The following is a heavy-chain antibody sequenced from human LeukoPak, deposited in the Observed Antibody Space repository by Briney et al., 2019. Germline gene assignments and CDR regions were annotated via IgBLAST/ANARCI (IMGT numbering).Heavy chain of an antibody. V-gene: IGHV3-20*04. J-gene: IGHJ4*02. D-gene: IGHD6-13*01. CDR2: ISWNGGST. CDR1: GFSFDDYG. Sequence: GGSLRLSCAASGFSFDDYGMSWVRQSPGKGLEWVSTISWNGGSTAYADSVKGRFTISRDNAKNSLYLQMNSLRAEDTALYYCARPYSSSCPDYWGQGTLVTVSS. CDR3: ARPYSSSCPDY.